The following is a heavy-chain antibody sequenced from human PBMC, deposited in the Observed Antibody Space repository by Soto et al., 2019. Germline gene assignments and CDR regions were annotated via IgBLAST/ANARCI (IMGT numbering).Heavy chain of an antibody. CDR3: VKVLTIYSSGYDGFHI. J-gene: IGHJ3*02. CDR2: ISWNSGSI. V-gene: IGHV3-9*03. Sequence: GGSLRVSCAASGFTFDDYAMHWVRQAPWKGLEWVSGISWNSGSIGYADSVKGRFTISRDNAKNSLYLQMNSLRAEHMVCYYCVKVLTIYSSGYDGFHIWRLGTMGNV. CDR1: GFTFDDYA. D-gene: IGHD6-25*01.